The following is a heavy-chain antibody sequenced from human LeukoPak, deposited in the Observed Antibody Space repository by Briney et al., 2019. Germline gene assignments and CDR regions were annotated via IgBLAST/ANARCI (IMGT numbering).Heavy chain of an antibody. CDR2: IYYSGST. CDR3: ARLGYDFWSGYSNWFDP. Sequence: NPSETLSLTCTVSGGSISSYYWSWIRQPPGKGLEWIGYIYYSGSTNYNPSLKSRVTISVDTSKNQFSLKLSSVTAADTAVYYCARLGYDFWSGYSNWFDPWGQGTLVTVSS. J-gene: IGHJ5*02. V-gene: IGHV4-59*08. D-gene: IGHD3-3*01. CDR1: GGSISSYY.